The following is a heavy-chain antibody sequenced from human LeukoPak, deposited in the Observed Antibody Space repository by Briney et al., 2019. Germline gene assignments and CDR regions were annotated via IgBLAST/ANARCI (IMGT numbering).Heavy chain of an antibody. D-gene: IGHD4-17*01. CDR3: ASTYGDYGWFDP. J-gene: IGHJ5*02. CDR2: INHSGST. CDR1: GGSISSSSYY. Sequence: PSETLSLTCTVSGGSISSSSYYWSWIRQPPGKGLEWIGEINHSGSTNYNPSLKSRVTISVDTSKNQFSLKLSSVTAADTAVYYCASTYGDYGWFDPWGQGTLVTVSS. V-gene: IGHV4-39*07.